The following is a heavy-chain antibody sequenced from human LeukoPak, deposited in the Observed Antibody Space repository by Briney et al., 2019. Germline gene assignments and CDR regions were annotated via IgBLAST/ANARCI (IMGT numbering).Heavy chain of an antibody. Sequence: GGSLRLSCAAAGFPFSSYAMSWVRQAPGKGLEWVSSISGRGGNIYYADSVKGRFTISRDNSKNTLYLQMKSLRDDDTAVYYCAKSRSGYALFDYWGQGTLVTVSS. CDR2: ISGRGGNI. J-gene: IGHJ4*02. D-gene: IGHD5-12*01. CDR1: GFPFSSYA. CDR3: AKSRSGYALFDY. V-gene: IGHV3-23*01.